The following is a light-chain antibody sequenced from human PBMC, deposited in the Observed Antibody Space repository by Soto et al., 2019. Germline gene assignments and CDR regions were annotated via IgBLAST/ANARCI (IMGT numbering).Light chain of an antibody. J-gene: IGKJ4*02. V-gene: IGKV1-5*01. CDR3: QQYNSYSLT. CDR2: DAS. Sequence: QMSQSASTLSVSKGDRVTITCRASQSISSWLAWYQQKPGKAPKLLIYDASSLESGVPSRFSGSGSGTEFTLTISSLQPDDFATYYCQQYNSYSLTFGQRSNVDVK. CDR1: QSISSW.